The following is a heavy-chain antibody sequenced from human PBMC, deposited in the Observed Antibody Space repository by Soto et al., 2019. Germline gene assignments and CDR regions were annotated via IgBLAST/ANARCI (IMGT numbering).Heavy chain of an antibody. CDR3: ARWREYPYYYFNC. CDR1: GGSISSGGYY. Sequence: QVQLQESGPGLVKPSQTLSLTCTVSGGSISSGGYYWSWIRQHPGKGLEWIGYIYYSGRTYYNPSLQSRVTMSVHTSKNQFSLKLSSVTAADTAVYYCARWREYPYYYFNCWGQGTLVTVSS. CDR2: IYYSGRT. D-gene: IGHD3-16*01. V-gene: IGHV4-31*03. J-gene: IGHJ4*02.